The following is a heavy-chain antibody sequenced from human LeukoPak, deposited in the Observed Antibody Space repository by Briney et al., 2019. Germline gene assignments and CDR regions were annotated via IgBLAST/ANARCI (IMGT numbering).Heavy chain of an antibody. J-gene: IGHJ5*02. CDR1: GGSFSGYY. V-gene: IGHV4-34*01. Sequence: SETLSLTCAVYGGSFSGYYWSWIRQPPGKGLEWIGEINHSESTNYNPSLKSRVTVSVDTSKNQFSLKLSSVTAADTAVYYCARDGPTVTTRRLYWFDPWGQGTLVTVSS. D-gene: IGHD4-17*01. CDR3: ARDGPTVTTRRLYWFDP. CDR2: INHSEST.